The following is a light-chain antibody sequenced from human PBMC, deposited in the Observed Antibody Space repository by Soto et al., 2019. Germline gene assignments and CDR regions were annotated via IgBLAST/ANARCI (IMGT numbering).Light chain of an antibody. CDR2: NSY. Sequence: SALTHPPSATGTXGQRVTISCSGSSSNIGSKTVNWYQQLPGTVPKLLIYNSYQRPSGVPDRFSASKSGTSASLAISGLQSEDEADYYCSSWDASLNGYVFGTGTKVTVL. CDR3: SSWDASLNGYV. V-gene: IGLV1-44*01. CDR1: SSNIGSKT. J-gene: IGLJ1*01.